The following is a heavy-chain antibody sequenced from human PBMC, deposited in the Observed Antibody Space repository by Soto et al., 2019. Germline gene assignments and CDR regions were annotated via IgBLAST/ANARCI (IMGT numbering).Heavy chain of an antibody. Sequence: PGGFLRLSCAASGFTFDDYAMHWVRQAPGKGLEWVSGISWNSGSIGYADSVKGRFTISRDNAKNSLYLQMNSLRAEDTALHYCAKGGSSSYVDYWGQGTLVTVSS. D-gene: IGHD6-6*01. J-gene: IGHJ4*02. V-gene: IGHV3-9*01. CDR1: GFTFDDYA. CDR2: ISWNSGSI. CDR3: AKGGSSSYVDY.